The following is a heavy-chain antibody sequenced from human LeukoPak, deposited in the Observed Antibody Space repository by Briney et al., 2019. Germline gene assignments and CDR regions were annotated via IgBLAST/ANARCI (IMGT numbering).Heavy chain of an antibody. Sequence: SETLSLTCTVSGGSISSYDLSWSRQPPGKGLEWIGYIYYSGSTNYNPSLKSRVTISVDTSKNQFSLKLSSVTAADTAVYYCASDSGSYIDYWGQGTLVTVSS. CDR2: IYYSGST. V-gene: IGHV4-59*08. D-gene: IGHD1-26*01. J-gene: IGHJ4*02. CDR1: GGSISSYD. CDR3: ASDSGSYIDY.